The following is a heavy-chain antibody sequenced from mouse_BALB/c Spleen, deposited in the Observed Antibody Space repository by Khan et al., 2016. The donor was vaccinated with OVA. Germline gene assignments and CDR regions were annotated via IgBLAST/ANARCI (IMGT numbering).Heavy chain of an antibody. D-gene: IGHD2-3*01. J-gene: IGHJ1*01. CDR1: GYAFTNYW. CDR2: IYPESGHT. Sequence: QVQLQQSGTELVRPGTSVKISCKASGYAFTNYWLGWVKQRPGHGLEWIGNIYPESGHTYYNEKFKVKATLTADKSSSTAYMQLSSLTSEDSAVYFCARSGGYSYYWYFDVWGAGTTVTVSS. CDR3: ARSGGYSYYWYFDV. V-gene: IGHV1-63*01.